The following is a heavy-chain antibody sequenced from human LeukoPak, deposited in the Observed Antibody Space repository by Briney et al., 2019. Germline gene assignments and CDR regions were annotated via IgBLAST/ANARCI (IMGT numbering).Heavy chain of an antibody. CDR1: GFTFRSHW. V-gene: IGHV3-7*01. CDR3: ATISAQTFDI. J-gene: IGHJ3*02. Sequence: GGSLRLSCVGSGFTFRSHWVDWVRQSPGKGLEWVANIKPDGIDKYYVDSARGRFTVSRDNAKNSAFLQMTSLRAEDTAIYYCATISAQTFDIWGQGTLVSVSS. D-gene: IGHD5-24*01. CDR2: IKPDGIDK.